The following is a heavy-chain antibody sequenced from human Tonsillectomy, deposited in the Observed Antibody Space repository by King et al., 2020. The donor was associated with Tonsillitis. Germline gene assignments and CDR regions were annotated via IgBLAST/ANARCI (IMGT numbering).Heavy chain of an antibody. CDR2: IYYSGST. CDR3: AGSGATFDY. V-gene: IGHV4-31*03. CDR1: GVSISTDGYF. D-gene: IGHD2-15*01. Sequence: VQLQESGPGLVKPSQTLSLTCTVSGVSISTDGYFWSWIRQHPEKGLEWIAYIYYSGSTYYNPSLKSRVTISLDRSQNQFSLKVTSVTAADTAVYYCAGSGATFDYWGQGTLVTVSS. J-gene: IGHJ4*02.